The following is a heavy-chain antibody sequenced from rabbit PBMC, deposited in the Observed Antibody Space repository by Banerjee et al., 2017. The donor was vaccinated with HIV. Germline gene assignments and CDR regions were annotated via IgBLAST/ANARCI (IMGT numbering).Heavy chain of an antibody. CDR3: ARVAGYAGYGYVGGFNL. CDR2: IYTVGGSA. J-gene: IGHJ4*01. CDR1: GIDFSTYG. Sequence: QQQLEESGGGLVKPGGTLTLTCKASGIDFSTYGISWVRQAPGKGLEWIASIYTVGGSAFYASWVNGRFTISLDNAQNTVFLQMTSLTAADTATYFCARVAGYAGYGYVGGFNLWGPGTLVTVS. V-gene: IGHV1S43*01. D-gene: IGHD6-1*01.